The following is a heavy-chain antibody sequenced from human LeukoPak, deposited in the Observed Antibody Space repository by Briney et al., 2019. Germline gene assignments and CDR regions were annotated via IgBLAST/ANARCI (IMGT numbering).Heavy chain of an antibody. D-gene: IGHD4-23*01. J-gene: IGHJ4*02. V-gene: IGHV3-23*01. CDR1: GFTFRDYA. CDR2: ILGSGSAT. CDR3: AKSPMTTVAAIDY. Sequence: GGSLRLSCAASGFTFRDYAMSWVRQAPGKGLEWVACILGSGSATHYIDSVKGRFTISRDDSKNTLFLQLNSQRAGDTAVYYCAKSPMTTVAAIDYWGRGSQVSVSS.